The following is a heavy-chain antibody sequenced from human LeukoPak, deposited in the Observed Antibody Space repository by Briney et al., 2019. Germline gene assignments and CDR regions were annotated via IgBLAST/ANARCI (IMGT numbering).Heavy chain of an antibody. D-gene: IGHD2-21*02. Sequence: SETLSLTCAVSGVSFSDYYWSWVRQTPGKGLEWIGEINHSGYTNDSPSLKSRVTLSIDTSRKQFSLNLRSVTVADTGIYYCTSMTAGHDYWGQGTLVTVSS. CDR3: TSMTAGHDY. J-gene: IGHJ4*02. CDR1: GVSFSDYY. CDR2: INHSGYT. V-gene: IGHV4-34*01.